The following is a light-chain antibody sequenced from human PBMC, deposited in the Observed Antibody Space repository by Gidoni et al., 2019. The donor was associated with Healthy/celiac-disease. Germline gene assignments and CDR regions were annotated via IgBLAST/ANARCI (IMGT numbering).Light chain of an antibody. CDR1: QSISSY. CDR2: AAS. CDR3: QQSYSTPWT. V-gene: IGKV1-39*01. J-gene: IGKJ1*01. Sequence: DIQMTPSPSSLSASVGDRVPITCRASQSISSYLNWYQQKPGKAPKLLIYAASSLQSGVPSSFSGSGSGTDFTLNISSLQPEDFATYYCQQSYSTPWTFGKGTKVEIK.